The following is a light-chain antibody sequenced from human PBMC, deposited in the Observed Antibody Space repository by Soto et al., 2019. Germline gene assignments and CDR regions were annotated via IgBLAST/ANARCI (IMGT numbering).Light chain of an antibody. V-gene: IGLV2-14*01. CDR2: EVT. CDR1: SSDVGAYNY. CDR3: SSYTSSNTLVV. Sequence: QSALTQPASVSGSPGQSITISCTGTSSDVGAYNYVSWYQQHPGKAPKLMIYEVTNRPSGVSDRFSGSRTGNTASLTISGLQAEDEAHYYCSSYTSSNTLVVFGGGTQLTVL. J-gene: IGLJ2*01.